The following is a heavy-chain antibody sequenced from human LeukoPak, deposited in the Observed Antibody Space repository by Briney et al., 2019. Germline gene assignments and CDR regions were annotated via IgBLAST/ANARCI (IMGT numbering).Heavy chain of an antibody. J-gene: IGHJ4*02. V-gene: IGHV3-23*01. CDR1: GFSFSRYF. Sequence: PGGSLRLSCEASGFSFSRYFMNWVRQAPGKGLEWVSSLTGTTGGTYYADSVKGRFTISRDNVKNTLYLQMNSLRADDTAVYYCAKDVDYYDSSGFDSWGQGTLVTVSS. D-gene: IGHD3-22*01. CDR2: LTGTTGGT. CDR3: AKDVDYYDSSGFDS.